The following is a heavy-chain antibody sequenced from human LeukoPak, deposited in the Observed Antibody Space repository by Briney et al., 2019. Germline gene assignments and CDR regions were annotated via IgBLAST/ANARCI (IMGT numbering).Heavy chain of an antibody. Sequence: GGSLRLSCAASGFTVSSNYMSWVRQAPGKGLEWVSVIYSGGSTYYADSVKGRFTISRDNSKNTLYLQMNSLRAEDTAVYYCARELYRYGYGPGGFDYWGQGTLVTVSS. J-gene: IGHJ4*02. CDR2: IYSGGST. CDR3: ARELYRYGYGPGGFDY. CDR1: GFTVSSNY. V-gene: IGHV3-53*01. D-gene: IGHD5-18*01.